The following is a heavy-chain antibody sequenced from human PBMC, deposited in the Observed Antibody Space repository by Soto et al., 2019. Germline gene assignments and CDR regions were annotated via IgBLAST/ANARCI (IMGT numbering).Heavy chain of an antibody. D-gene: IGHD1-1*01. CDR3: ARGRYGDY. Sequence: QVHLVQSGAEVKKPGASVKVSCKASGYTFTSYGITWVRQAPGQGLEWMGWISAHNGNTDYAQKLQGRVIVTRDTSTSTAYKELGSLISDDTAVYYWARGRYGDYWGQGALVTVSS. CDR2: ISAHNGNT. V-gene: IGHV1-18*01. CDR1: GYTFTSYG. J-gene: IGHJ4*02.